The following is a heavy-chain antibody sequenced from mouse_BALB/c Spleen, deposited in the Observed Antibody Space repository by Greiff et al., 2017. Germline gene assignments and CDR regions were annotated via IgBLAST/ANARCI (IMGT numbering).Heavy chain of an antibody. D-gene: IGHD1-1*02. V-gene: IGHV1-69*02. J-gene: IGHJ4*01. CDR1: GYTFTSYW. CDR3: TRLNGHYYAMDY. CDR2: IYPSDSYT. Sequence: QVHVKQPGAELVRPGASVKLSCKASGYTFTSYWINWVKQRPGQGLEWIGNIYPSDSYTNYNQKFKDKATLTVDKSSSTAYMQLSSPTSEDSAVYYCTRLNGHYYAMDYWGQGTSVTVSS.